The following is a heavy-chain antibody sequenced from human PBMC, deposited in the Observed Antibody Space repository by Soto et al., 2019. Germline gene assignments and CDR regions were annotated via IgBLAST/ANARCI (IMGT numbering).Heavy chain of an antibody. J-gene: IGHJ4*02. Sequence: GGSLRLSCAASGFTFNTYGMHWVRQAPGKGLEWVAVISYDGTNIFYADSVKGRFTISRDNAKNSLYLQMNSLRAEDTALYYCAKDIDYDILTGYQGPAFDSWGQGTQVTVSS. CDR1: GFTFNTYG. D-gene: IGHD3-9*01. CDR2: ISYDGTNI. V-gene: IGHV3-30*18. CDR3: AKDIDYDILTGYQGPAFDS.